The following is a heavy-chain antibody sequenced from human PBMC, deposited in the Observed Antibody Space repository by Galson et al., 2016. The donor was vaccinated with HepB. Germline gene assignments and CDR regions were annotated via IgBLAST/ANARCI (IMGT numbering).Heavy chain of an antibody. CDR2: DSMDGRRK. Sequence: SLRLSCAASGFASRNYGMHWVRQAPGKGLEWVAADSMDGRRKFYADSVKGRFTISRDNSNNMLFLQMSSLRADDTAVYYCAKRHEYCPAVGCSVDYWGQGTLVTVSS. D-gene: IGHD2/OR15-2a*01. V-gene: IGHV3-30*18. CDR1: GFASRNYG. J-gene: IGHJ4*02. CDR3: AKRHEYCPAVGCSVDY.